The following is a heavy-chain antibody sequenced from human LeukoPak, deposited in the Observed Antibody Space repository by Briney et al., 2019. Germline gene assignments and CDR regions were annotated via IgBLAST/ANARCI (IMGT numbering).Heavy chain of an antibody. V-gene: IGHV4-59*01. CDR2: IYYSGST. CDR3: ARDGYYYDSSGYYLPSSSGWFDP. Sequence: SSETLSLTCTVSGVSISSYYWSWIRQPPGKGLEWIGYIYYSGSTNYNPSLKSRVTISVDTSKNQFSLKLSSVTAADTAVYYCARDGYYYDSSGYYLPSSSGWFDPWGQGTLVTVSS. J-gene: IGHJ5*02. D-gene: IGHD3-22*01. CDR1: GVSISSYY.